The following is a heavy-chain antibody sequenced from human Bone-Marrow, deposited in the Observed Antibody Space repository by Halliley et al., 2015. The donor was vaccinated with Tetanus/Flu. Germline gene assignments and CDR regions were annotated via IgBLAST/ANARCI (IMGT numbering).Heavy chain of an antibody. CDR3: ARDDGRFRSGLPDY. D-gene: IGHD3-3*01. CDR1: GFTFSAYG. CDR2: IWYDGTND. V-gene: IGHV3-33*01. Sequence: SLRLSCAASGFTFSAYGMHWVRQAPGKGLEWVAVIWYDGTNDYYGDSVTGRFIISRDNSKNTLYLQMNSPRAEDTAVYYCARDDGRFRSGLPDYWGQGTLVIVSS. J-gene: IGHJ4*02.